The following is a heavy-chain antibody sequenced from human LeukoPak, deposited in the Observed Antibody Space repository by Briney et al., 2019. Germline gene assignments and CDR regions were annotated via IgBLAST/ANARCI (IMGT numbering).Heavy chain of an antibody. CDR1: GGSISSSSYH. CDR2: IYYSGST. V-gene: IGHV4-31*03. D-gene: IGHD2-15*01. Sequence: PSETLSLTCTVSGGSISSSSYHWGWIRQPPGKGLEWIGYIYYSGSTYYNPSLKSRVTISVDTSENQFSLKLSSVTAADTAVYYCARADIVAAQVLGPMDVWGQGTTVTVSS. J-gene: IGHJ6*02. CDR3: ARADIVAAQVLGPMDV.